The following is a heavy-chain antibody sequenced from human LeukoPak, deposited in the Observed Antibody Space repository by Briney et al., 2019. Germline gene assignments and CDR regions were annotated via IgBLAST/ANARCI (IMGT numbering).Heavy chain of an antibody. CDR1: GFTFSSYG. CDR2: IRYDGSNK. CDR3: AKDFGSCSSTSCYTDY. D-gene: IGHD2-2*02. J-gene: IGHJ4*02. V-gene: IGHV3-30*02. Sequence: GGSLRLSCAASGFTFSSYGMHWVRQAPGKGLEWVAFIRYDGSNKYYADSVKGRFTISRDNSKNTLYLQMNSLRAEDTAVYYCAKDFGSCSSTSCYTDYWGQGTLVTVSS.